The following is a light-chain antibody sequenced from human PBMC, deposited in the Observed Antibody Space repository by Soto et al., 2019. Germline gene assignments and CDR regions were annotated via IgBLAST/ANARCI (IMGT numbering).Light chain of an antibody. CDR3: QTGGTGIAV. V-gene: IGLV4-69*01. Sequence: QSVLTQSPSASASLGASVKLTCTLSSGHSSYAIAWHQQQPEKGPRYLMKLNSDGSHSKGDGIPDRFSGSSSGAERYLTISSLQSEDEADYYCQTGGTGIAVFGGGTQLPVL. J-gene: IGLJ7*01. CDR2: LNSDGSH. CDR1: SGHSSYA.